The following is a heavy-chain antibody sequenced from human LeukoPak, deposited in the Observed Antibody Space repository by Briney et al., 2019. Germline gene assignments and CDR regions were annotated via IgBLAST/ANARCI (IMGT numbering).Heavy chain of an antibody. D-gene: IGHD6-19*01. V-gene: IGHV4-4*07. CDR2: IYASGST. Sequence: SETLSLTCTVSGGSISSYYWSWIRQPAGKGLEWIGRIYASGSTNYNPSLKSRVTMSVDTSKNQFSLKVRSVTAADTAVYYCAREALPAGWYFDLWGRGTLVTVSS. J-gene: IGHJ2*01. CDR3: AREALPAGWYFDL. CDR1: GGSISSYY.